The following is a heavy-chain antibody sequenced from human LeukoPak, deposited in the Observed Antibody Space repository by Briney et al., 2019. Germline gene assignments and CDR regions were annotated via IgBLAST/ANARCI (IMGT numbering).Heavy chain of an antibody. CDR3: AKGPTIPPHYSTTRNYFETKAHFDY. CDR2: ISYDGSNK. J-gene: IGHJ4*02. D-gene: IGHD1-26*01. Sequence: GRSLRLSCAASGFTFSSYAMHWVRQAPGKGLEWVAVISYDGSNKYYADSVKGRFTISRDNSKNSLYLQMNSLRPEDTALYYCAKGPTIPPHYSTTRNYFETKAHFDYWGQGTLVTVSS. CDR1: GFTFSSYA. V-gene: IGHV3-30*04.